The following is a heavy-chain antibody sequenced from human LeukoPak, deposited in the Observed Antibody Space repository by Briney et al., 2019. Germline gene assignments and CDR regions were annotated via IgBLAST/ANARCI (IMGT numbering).Heavy chain of an antibody. Sequence: ASVMVSCKASGYTFTSYGISWVRQAPGQGLEWMGWISAYNGNTNYAQKLQGRVTMTTDTSTSTAYMELRSLRSDDTAVYYCARDQDIVVVPAAPAVYYYMDVWGKGTTVTVSS. J-gene: IGHJ6*03. D-gene: IGHD2-2*01. V-gene: IGHV1-18*01. CDR1: GYTFTSYG. CDR2: ISAYNGNT. CDR3: ARDQDIVVVPAAPAVYYYMDV.